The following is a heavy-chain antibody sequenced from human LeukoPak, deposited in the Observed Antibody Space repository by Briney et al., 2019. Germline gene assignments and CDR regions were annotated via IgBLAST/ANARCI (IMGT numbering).Heavy chain of an antibody. CDR1: GYSISSGYY. V-gene: IGHV4-38-2*02. CDR2: IYHSGST. J-gene: IGHJ6*03. Sequence: PETLSLTCTVSGYSISSGYYWGWIRQPPGKGLEWIGSIYHSGSTYYNPSLKSRVTISVDTSKNKFSLKLSSVTAADTAVYYCARIKPDYGDYETRYYYMDVWGKGTTVTVSS. CDR3: ARIKPDYGDYETRYYYMDV. D-gene: IGHD4-17*01.